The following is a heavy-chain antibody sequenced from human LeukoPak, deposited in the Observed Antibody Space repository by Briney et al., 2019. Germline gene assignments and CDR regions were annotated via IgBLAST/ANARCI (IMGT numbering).Heavy chain of an antibody. CDR1: GFTFSSYS. V-gene: IGHV3-21*01. CDR3: ARRVGWAGTEGWFDP. Sequence: GGSLRLSCAASGFTFSSYSMNWVRQAPGKGLKWVSSISSSSSYIYYADSVKGRFTISRDNAKNSLYLQMNSLRAEDTAVYYCARRVGWAGTEGWFDPGGQGTRVTVS. CDR2: ISSSSSYI. J-gene: IGHJ5*02. D-gene: IGHD6-19*01.